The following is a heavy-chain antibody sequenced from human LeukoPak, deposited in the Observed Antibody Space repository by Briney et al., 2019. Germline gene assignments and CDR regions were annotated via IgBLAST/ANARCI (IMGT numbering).Heavy chain of an antibody. CDR2: VVDSGGST. D-gene: IGHD5-24*01. J-gene: IGHJ4*02. CDR1: GFTFSSYW. Sequence: GGSLRLSCAASGFTFSSYWMSWVRQAPGKGLEWVSTVVDSGGSTYHAVSVKGRFTISRDNSKNTLYLQMNSLRAEDTAIYYCAKWLRVATTFFDYWGQGTLVTVSS. CDR3: AKWLRVATTFFDY. V-gene: IGHV3-23*01.